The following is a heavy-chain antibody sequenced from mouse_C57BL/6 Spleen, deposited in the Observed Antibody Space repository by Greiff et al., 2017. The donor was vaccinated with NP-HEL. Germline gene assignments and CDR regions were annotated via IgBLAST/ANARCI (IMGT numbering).Heavy chain of an antibody. V-gene: IGHV1-63*01. CDR1: GYTFTNYW. J-gene: IGHJ3*01. Sequence: VKLMESGAELVRPGTSVKMSCKASGYTFTNYWIGWAKQRPGHGLEWIGDIYPGGGYTNYNEKFKGKATLTADKSSSTAYMQFSSLTSEDSAIYYCAISHITTAKGFAYWGQGTLVTVSA. D-gene: IGHD1-2*01. CDR3: AISHITTAKGFAY. CDR2: IYPGGGYT.